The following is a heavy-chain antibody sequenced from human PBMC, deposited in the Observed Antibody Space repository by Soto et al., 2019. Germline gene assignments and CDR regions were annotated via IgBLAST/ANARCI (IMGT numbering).Heavy chain of an antibody. D-gene: IGHD3-22*01. J-gene: IGHJ4*02. CDR3: ARDRVLKSSGYFPFDY. V-gene: IGHV1-18*01. Sequence: QVQLVQSGAEVKKPGASVKVSCKASGYTFISYGISWVRQAPGQGLEWMGWISTFNGKTNYAQNVQGRVTMTTDTSTTTACMELRSLKSDDTAVYYCARDRVLKSSGYFPFDYWGQGTLVTVSS. CDR2: ISTFNGKT. CDR1: GYTFISYG.